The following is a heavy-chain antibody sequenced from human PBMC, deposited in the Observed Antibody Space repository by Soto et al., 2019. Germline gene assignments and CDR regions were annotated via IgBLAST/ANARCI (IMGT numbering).Heavy chain of an antibody. V-gene: IGHV1-18*01. D-gene: IGHD2-2*01. CDR2: ISAYNGNT. Sequence: QGPLVQSGAEVKQPGASVRVSCRASGYTFTSYGVNWVRQAPGQGLEWMGWISAYNGNTKYAHKFQGRVTMTTEISTSTAYMELRSLKSDDTAVYYCARDGVDCSSSSCYFYYFYYMDVWGKGTTVTVSS. CDR1: GYTFTSYG. CDR3: ARDGVDCSSSSCYFYYFYYMDV. J-gene: IGHJ6*03.